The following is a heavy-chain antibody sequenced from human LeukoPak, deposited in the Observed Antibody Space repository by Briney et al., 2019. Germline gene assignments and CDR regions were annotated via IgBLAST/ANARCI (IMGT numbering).Heavy chain of an antibody. CDR2: IYYSGST. CDR3: ARYYGSYNWFDP. V-gene: IGHV4-59*01. CDR1: GGSMSYYY. Sequence: PSETLSLTCTVSGGSMSYYYWSWIRQPPGKGLEWIGYIYYSGSTDYNPSLKSRVTITIDTSKNQFSLKLSSVTAADTAVYYCARYYGSYNWFDPWGQGTLVTVSS. D-gene: IGHD3-10*01. J-gene: IGHJ5*02.